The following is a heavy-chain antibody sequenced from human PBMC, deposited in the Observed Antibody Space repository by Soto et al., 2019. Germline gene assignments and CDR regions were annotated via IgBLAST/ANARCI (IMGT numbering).Heavy chain of an antibody. Sequence: SETLSLTCTVSGGSISSGDYYWSWIRQPPGKGLEWIGYIYYSGSTYYNPSLKSRVTISVDTSKNQFSLKLSSVTAADTAVYYCARGTYYYDSSGYGLSYGIDYWGQGTLVTVSS. J-gene: IGHJ4*02. CDR2: IYYSGST. V-gene: IGHV4-30-4*01. CDR1: GGSISSGDYY. CDR3: ARGTYYYDSSGYGLSYGIDY. D-gene: IGHD3-22*01.